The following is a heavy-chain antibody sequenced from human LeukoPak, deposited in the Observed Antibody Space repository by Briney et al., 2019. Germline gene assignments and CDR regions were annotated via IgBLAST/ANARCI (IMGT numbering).Heavy chain of an antibody. J-gene: IGHJ6*03. CDR2: IHKNAIT. D-gene: IGHD3-10*01. Sequence: PGGSLRLSCAASGFTVSSNYMTWVRQAPGKGLEWVSVIHKNAITYHADTVKGRFTISRDNSKNMLYLQMNSLRAEDTAVYYCARSLRIRGVPDYMDVWGKGTTVIIPS. V-gene: IGHV3-53*01. CDR3: ARSLRIRGVPDYMDV. CDR1: GFTVSSNY.